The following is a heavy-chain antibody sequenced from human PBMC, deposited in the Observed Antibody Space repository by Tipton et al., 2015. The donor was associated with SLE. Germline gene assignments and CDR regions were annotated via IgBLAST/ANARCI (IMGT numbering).Heavy chain of an antibody. J-gene: IGHJ6*02. D-gene: IGHD2-15*01. Sequence: QVQLVQSGAEVKKPGASVKVSCKASGYTFTSYGISWVRQAPGQGLEWMGWISAYNGNTNYAQKFQGRVTMTRDTSTSTVYMELSSLRSEDTAVYYCARDRRDCSGGSCYSAHYYGMDVWDQGP. CDR3: ARDRRDCSGGSCYSAHYYGMDV. V-gene: IGHV1-18*01. CDR1: GYTFTSYG. CDR2: ISAYNGNT.